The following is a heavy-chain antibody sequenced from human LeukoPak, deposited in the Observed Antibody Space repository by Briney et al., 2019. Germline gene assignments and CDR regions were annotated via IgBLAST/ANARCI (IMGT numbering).Heavy chain of an antibody. CDR2: IYWDDEK. CDR1: GFSLTTYGVG. J-gene: IGHJ4*02. V-gene: IGHV2-5*02. Sequence: SGPTLVEPTQTLTLTCTFPGFSLTTYGVGVGWIRQPPGKALEGLALIYWDDEKRYRPSLRTRLTITKDTSKSQVVLTLTNMDPVDTATYYCAHLNFYNDGGYSRAFDYWGQGTLVTVSS. D-gene: IGHD2-15*01. CDR3: AHLNFYNDGGYSRAFDY.